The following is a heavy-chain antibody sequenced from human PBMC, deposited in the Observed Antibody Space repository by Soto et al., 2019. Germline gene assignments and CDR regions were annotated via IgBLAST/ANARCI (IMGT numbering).Heavy chain of an antibody. V-gene: IGHV3-53*02. CDR3: ARHYSAMGV. CDR1: GFTVSSDS. CDR2: IYSDNNT. J-gene: IGHJ6*02. Sequence: EVQLVETGGDLIQPGGSLRLSCAASGFTVSSDSMTWVRQAPGKGLEWISIIYSDNNTDYADSVKGRVYIARDTSKNFCYPQMNSLRDEDMAEYYCARHYSAMGVWGQGTTVTVSS.